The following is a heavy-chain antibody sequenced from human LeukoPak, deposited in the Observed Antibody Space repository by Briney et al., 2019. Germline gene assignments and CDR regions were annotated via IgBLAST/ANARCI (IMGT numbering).Heavy chain of an antibody. V-gene: IGHV3-23*01. D-gene: IGHD2-15*01. CDR1: GFTFSSYA. CDR3: AKAPHIVVVVAATRIPYYFDY. CDR2: ISGSGGST. J-gene: IGHJ4*02. Sequence: PGGSLRLSCAASGFTFSSYAMSWVRQAPGKGLEWVSAISGSGGSTYYADSVKGRFTISRDNSKNTLYLQMNSLRAEDTAVYYCAKAPHIVVVVAATRIPYYFDYWGQGTLVTVSS.